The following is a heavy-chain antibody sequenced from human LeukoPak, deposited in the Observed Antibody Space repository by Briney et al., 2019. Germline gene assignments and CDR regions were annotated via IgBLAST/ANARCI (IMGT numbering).Heavy chain of an antibody. V-gene: IGHV4-59*08. CDR1: GGSINSYY. Sequence: SETLSLTCTVSGGSINSYYWSWIRQPPGKGLEWIGEIYYSGSTDYNPSLKNRVTISVDTSKNQFSLKLSSVTAADTAVYYCARHDVGWYFDSWGQGTLVTVSS. J-gene: IGHJ4*02. CDR2: IYYSGST. CDR3: ARHDVGWYFDS.